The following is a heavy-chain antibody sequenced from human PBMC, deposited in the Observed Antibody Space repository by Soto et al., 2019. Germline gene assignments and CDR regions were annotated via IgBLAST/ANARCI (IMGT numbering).Heavy chain of an antibody. CDR3: AREYLYYGPDV. V-gene: IGHV3-30-3*01. CDR2: IPYDGGNR. J-gene: IGHJ6*02. Sequence: GGSLRLSCAASGFSFGRYAMRWVRQAPGKGLEWVASIPYDGGNRKYADSVKGRFTISRDNAKDMLYLHMSSLGPDDTSVYYCAREYLYYGPDVWGQGTSVTVSS. CDR1: GFSFGRYA.